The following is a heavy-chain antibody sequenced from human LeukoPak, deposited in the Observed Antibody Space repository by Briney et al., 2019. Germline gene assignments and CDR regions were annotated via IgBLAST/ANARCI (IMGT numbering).Heavy chain of an antibody. V-gene: IGHV1-46*01. CDR1: GYTFTSYY. D-gene: IGHD3-22*01. CDR3: ARGYYDSSGYLSPLRY. Sequence: ASVKLSCKASGYTFTSYYMHWVRQAPGQGLEWMGIINPSGGSTSYAQKFQGRVTMTRDTSTSTVYMELSSLRSEDTAVYYCARGYYDSSGYLSPLRYWGQRPLVTVSS. CDR2: INPSGGST. J-gene: IGHJ4*02.